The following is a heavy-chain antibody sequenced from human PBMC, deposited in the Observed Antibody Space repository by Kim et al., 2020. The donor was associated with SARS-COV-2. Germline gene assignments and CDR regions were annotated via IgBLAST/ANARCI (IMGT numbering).Heavy chain of an antibody. J-gene: IGHJ5*02. D-gene: IGHD3-3*01. Sequence: SETLSLTCTVSGGSISSYYWSWIRQPPGKGLEWIGYIYYSGSTNYNPSLKSRVTISVDTSKNQFSLKLSSVTAADTAVYYCARQGRLRFLEWFNWFDPWG. CDR2: IYYSGST. V-gene: IGHV4-59*08. CDR3: ARQGRLRFLEWFNWFDP. CDR1: GGSISSYY.